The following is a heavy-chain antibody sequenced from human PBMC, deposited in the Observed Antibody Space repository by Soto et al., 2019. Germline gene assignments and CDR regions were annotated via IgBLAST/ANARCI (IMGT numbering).Heavy chain of an antibody. J-gene: IGHJ4*02. CDR1: GFTFSSYS. Sequence: GGSLRLSCAASGFTFSSYSMNWVRQAPGKGLEWVSSISSSSYIYYADSVKGRFTISRDNAKNSLYLQMNSLRAEDTAVYYCARGDLGYCSSTSCFLVYWGQGTLVTVSS. D-gene: IGHD2-2*01. V-gene: IGHV3-21*01. CDR2: ISSSSYI. CDR3: ARGDLGYCSSTSCFLVY.